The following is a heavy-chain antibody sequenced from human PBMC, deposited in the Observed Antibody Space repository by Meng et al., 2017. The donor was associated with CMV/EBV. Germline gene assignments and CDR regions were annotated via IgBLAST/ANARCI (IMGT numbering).Heavy chain of an antibody. CDR2: IIPILGIA. CDR3: ARGYCSSTSCSAPGY. CDR1: GGTFSSYT. Sequence: SVKVSCKASGGTFSSYTISWVRQAPGQGLEWMGRIIPILGIANYAQKFQGRVTITADKSTSTAYMELSSLRSEDTAVYYCARGYCSSTSCSAPGYRGQGTLVTVSS. D-gene: IGHD2-2*01. V-gene: IGHV1-69*02. J-gene: IGHJ4*02.